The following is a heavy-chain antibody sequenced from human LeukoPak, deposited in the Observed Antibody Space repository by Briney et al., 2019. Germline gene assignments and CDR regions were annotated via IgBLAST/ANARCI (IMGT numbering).Heavy chain of an antibody. Sequence: PSETLSLTCAVSGGSISSSNWWSWVRQPPGKGLEWIGEIYHSGSTNYNPSLKSRVTISVDKSKNQFSLKLSSVTAADTAVYYCARDSMREDYYDSSGYYYAFDIWGQGTMVTVSS. D-gene: IGHD3-22*01. CDR2: IYHSGST. CDR3: ARDSMREDYYDSSGYYYAFDI. J-gene: IGHJ3*02. CDR1: GGSISSSNW. V-gene: IGHV4-4*02.